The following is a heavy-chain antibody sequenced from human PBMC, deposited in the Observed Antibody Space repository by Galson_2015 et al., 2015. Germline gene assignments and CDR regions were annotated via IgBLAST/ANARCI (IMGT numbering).Heavy chain of an antibody. V-gene: IGHV1-46*01. D-gene: IGHD6-19*01. CDR1: GYTFTSYY. J-gene: IGHJ4*02. Sequence: SVKVSCKASGYTFTSYYMHWVRQAPGQGLEWMGIINPSGGSTSYAQKFQSRVTMTRDTSTSTVYMELSSLRSEDTAVYYCARDIHGIAVAGSFDYWGQGTLVTVSS. CDR2: INPSGGST. CDR3: ARDIHGIAVAGSFDY.